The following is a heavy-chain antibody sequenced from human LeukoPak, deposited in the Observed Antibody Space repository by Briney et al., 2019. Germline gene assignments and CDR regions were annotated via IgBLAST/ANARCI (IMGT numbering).Heavy chain of an antibody. Sequence: GGSLRLSCAASGFTFSTYGMIWVRQAPGKGLEWVSAISGSGGSTYDADSVKGRFTISRDTSKNTLYLQVNSLRAEDKAVYYCARRNYDYGPWHYFDNWGQGTLVTVSS. CDR3: ARRNYDYGPWHYFDN. J-gene: IGHJ4*02. CDR2: ISGSGGST. CDR1: GFTFSTYG. V-gene: IGHV3-23*01. D-gene: IGHD4/OR15-4a*01.